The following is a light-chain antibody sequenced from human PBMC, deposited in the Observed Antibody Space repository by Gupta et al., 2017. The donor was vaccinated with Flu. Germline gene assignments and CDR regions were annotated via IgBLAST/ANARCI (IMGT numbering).Light chain of an antibody. Sequence: DWDKGHGSGVPRSFSGSKDASANTGVLLISGLQAEDEADYYCMIGPSNDNVVFGGGTKLAVL. J-gene: IGLJ2*01. CDR3: MIGPSNDNVV. CDR2: DWDK. V-gene: IGLV5-37*01.